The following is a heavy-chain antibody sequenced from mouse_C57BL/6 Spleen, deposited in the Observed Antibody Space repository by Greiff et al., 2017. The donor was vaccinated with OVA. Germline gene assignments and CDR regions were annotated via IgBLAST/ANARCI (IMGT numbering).Heavy chain of an antibody. D-gene: IGHD1-1*01. CDR1: GYAFSSSW. CDR3: ARYITTVMDY. Sequence: VMLVESGPELVKPGASVKISCKASGYAFSSSWMNWVKQRPGKGLEWIGRIYPGDGDTNYNGKFKGKATLTADKSSSTAYMQLSSLTSEDSAVYFCARYITTVMDYWGQGTSVTVSS. V-gene: IGHV1-82*01. CDR2: IYPGDGDT. J-gene: IGHJ4*01.